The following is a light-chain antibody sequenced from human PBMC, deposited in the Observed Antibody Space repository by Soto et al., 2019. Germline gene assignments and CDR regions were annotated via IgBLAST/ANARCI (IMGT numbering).Light chain of an antibody. V-gene: IGKV3-20*01. Sequence: EVVLTQSPGTLPLSPGARVTLSCRASQFVSSTYLAWYQQRPGQAPRLLIYGASSRATGIPDRFSGGGSETDFTLTISRLESEDSAVYYCQQYGISPFTFGGGTKVEI. CDR3: QQYGISPFT. CDR2: GAS. J-gene: IGKJ4*01. CDR1: QFVSSTY.